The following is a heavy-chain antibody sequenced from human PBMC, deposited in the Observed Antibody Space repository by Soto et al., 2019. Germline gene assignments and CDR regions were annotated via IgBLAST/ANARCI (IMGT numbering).Heavy chain of an antibody. V-gene: IGHV3-21*01. Sequence: QLVESGGGLVKPGGSLRLSCAASGFIFSSDTMNWVRQAPGKGLEWVSSISSTSTFMYYADSVKGRFSISRDNAKNTVYLEVNSLRVEDTAVYYCARDHYDLWRGYHEGLGYSGMDVWGQGTTVTVSS. J-gene: IGHJ6*02. CDR2: ISSTSTFM. CDR3: ARDHYDLWRGYHEGLGYSGMDV. CDR1: GFIFSSDT. D-gene: IGHD3-3*01.